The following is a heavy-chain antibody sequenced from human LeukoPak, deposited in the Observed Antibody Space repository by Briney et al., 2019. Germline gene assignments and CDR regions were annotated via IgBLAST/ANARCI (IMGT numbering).Heavy chain of an antibody. V-gene: IGHV4-34*01. CDR2: IYYSGST. D-gene: IGHD5-24*01. CDR1: GGSFSGYY. J-gene: IGHJ4*02. CDR3: ARTYAGYRFYYFDY. Sequence: PSETLSLTCAVYGGSFSGYYWSWIRQPPGKGLEWIGSIYYSGSTYYNPSLKSRVTISVDTSKNQFSLKLSSVTAADTAVYYCARTYAGYRFYYFDYWGQGTLVTVSS.